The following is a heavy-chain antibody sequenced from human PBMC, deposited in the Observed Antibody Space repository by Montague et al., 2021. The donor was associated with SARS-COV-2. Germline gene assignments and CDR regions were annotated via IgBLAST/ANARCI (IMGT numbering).Heavy chain of an antibody. V-gene: IGHV4-59*01. CDR1: GGSISSYY. Sequence: SETLSLTCTVSGGSISSYYWSWIRQPPGKGLEWIGYIYYSGSTNYKPSLKSRVTISVDTSKNQFSLKLSSVTAADTAVYYCARYGSGKYHADYSGSYHLDYWGQGTLVTVSS. CDR3: ARYGSGKYHADYSGSYHLDY. CDR2: IYYSGST. D-gene: IGHD1-26*01. J-gene: IGHJ4*02.